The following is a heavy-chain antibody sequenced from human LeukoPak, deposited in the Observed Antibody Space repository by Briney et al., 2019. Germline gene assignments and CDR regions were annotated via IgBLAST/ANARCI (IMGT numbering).Heavy chain of an antibody. J-gene: IGHJ6*03. CDR2: INHSGST. CDR3: ARGREILYYYYYYMDV. CDR1: GGSFSGYY. V-gene: IGHV4-34*01. D-gene: IGHD1-26*01. Sequence: PSETLSLTCAVYGGSFSGYYWSWIRQPPGKGLEWIGEINHSGSTNYNPSLKSRVTISVDTSKNQFSLKLSSVTAADTAVYYCARGREILYYYYYYMDVWGKGTTVTVSS.